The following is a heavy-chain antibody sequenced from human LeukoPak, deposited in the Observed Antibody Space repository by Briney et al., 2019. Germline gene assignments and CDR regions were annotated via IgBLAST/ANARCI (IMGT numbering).Heavy chain of an antibody. CDR1: GGSISSYY. D-gene: IGHD3-22*01. V-gene: IGHV4-4*07. CDR2: IYTSGST. Sequence: SETLSLTCTVSGGSISSYYWSWIRQPAGKGLEWIGRIYTSGSTNYNPSLKSRVTMSVDTSKNQFSLKLSSVTAADTAVYYCARYYDSSGYSWFDPWGQGTLVTVSS. J-gene: IGHJ5*02. CDR3: ARYYDSSGYSWFDP.